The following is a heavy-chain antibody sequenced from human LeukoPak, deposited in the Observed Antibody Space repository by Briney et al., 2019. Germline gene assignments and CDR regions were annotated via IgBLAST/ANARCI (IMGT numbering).Heavy chain of an antibody. J-gene: IGHJ4*02. CDR1: GFTFSSYA. V-gene: IGHV3-23*01. D-gene: IGHD6-13*01. Sequence: PGGSLRLSCAASGFTFSSYAMSWVRQAPGKGLEWVSAISGSGGSTYYADSVKGRFTISRDNSKNTLHLQMNSLRAEDTAVYYCAKGLLYSSSVSDYWGQGTLVTVSS. CDR3: AKGLLYSSSVSDY. CDR2: ISGSGGST.